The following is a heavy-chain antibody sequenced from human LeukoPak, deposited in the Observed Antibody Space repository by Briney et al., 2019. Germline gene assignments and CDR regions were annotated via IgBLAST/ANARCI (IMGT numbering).Heavy chain of an antibody. J-gene: IGHJ4*02. D-gene: IGHD1-26*01. CDR2: IYSGGST. Sequence: PGGSLRLSCAASGFTVSSNYMSWVRQAPGKGLEWVSVIYSGGSTYYADSVKGRFTISRDNSKNTLYLQMNSLRAEDTAVYYCARGASIVGASVAHFDYWGQGTLVTVSS. V-gene: IGHV3-53*01. CDR1: GFTVSSNY. CDR3: ARGASIVGASVAHFDY.